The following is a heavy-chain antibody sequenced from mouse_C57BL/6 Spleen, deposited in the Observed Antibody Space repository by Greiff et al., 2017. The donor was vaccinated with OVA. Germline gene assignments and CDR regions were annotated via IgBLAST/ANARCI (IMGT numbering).Heavy chain of an antibody. CDR3: ARFITPDYFDY. CDR1: GYTFTSYW. Sequence: QVQLQQPGAELVKPGASVKLSCKASGYTFTSYWMQWVKQRPGQGLEWIGEIDPSDSYTNYNQKFKGKATLTVDTSSSTAYMQLSSLTSEDSAVYYCARFITPDYFDYWGQGTTLTVSS. D-gene: IGHD1-1*01. J-gene: IGHJ2*01. CDR2: IDPSDSYT. V-gene: IGHV1-50*01.